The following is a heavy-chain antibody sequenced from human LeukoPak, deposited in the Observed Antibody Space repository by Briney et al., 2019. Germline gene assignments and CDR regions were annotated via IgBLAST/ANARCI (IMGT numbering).Heavy chain of an antibody. CDR1: GGTFSSYA. CDR3: TSLLRGTYYYDSSGYYD. V-gene: IGHV1-69*05. CDR2: IIPIFGTA. D-gene: IGHD3-22*01. Sequence: SVKVSCKASGGTFSSYAISWVRQAPGQGLEWTGRIIPIFGTANYAQKFQGRVTITTDESTSTAYMELSSLRSEDTAVYYCTSLLRGTYYYDSSGYYDWGQGTLVTVSS. J-gene: IGHJ4*02.